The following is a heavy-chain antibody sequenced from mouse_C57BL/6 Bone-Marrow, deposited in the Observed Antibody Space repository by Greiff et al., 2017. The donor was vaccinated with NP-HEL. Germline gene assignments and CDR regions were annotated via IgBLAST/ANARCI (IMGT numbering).Heavy chain of an antibody. J-gene: IGHJ1*03. CDR1: GFTFSSYG. CDR3: ARGLYWYFDV. Sequence: EVKLVESGGDLVKPGGSLKLSCAASGFTFSSYGMSWVRQTPDKRLEWVATISSGGSYTYYPDSVKGRFTISRDNAKNTLYLQMSSLKSEDTAMYYCARGLYWYFDVWGTGTTVTVSS. CDR2: ISSGGSYT. V-gene: IGHV5-6*02.